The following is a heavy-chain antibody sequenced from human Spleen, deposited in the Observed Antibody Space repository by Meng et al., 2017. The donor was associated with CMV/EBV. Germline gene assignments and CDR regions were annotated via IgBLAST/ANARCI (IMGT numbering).Heavy chain of an antibody. CDR3: GSQRGGY. CDR2: IYSGGGST. D-gene: IGHD6-25*01. J-gene: IGHJ4*02. CDR1: GFTFSSYA. V-gene: IGHV3-23*03. Sequence: GESLKISCAASGFTFSSYAMSWVRRAPGKGLQWVSVIYSGGGSTYYADSVKGRFTISRDNSKNTLYLQMNSLRAEDTAVYYCGSQRGGYWGRGTLVTVSS.